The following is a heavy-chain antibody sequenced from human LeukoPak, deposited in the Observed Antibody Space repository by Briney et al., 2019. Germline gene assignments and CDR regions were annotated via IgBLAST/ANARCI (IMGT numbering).Heavy chain of an antibody. J-gene: IGHJ4*02. CDR2: IKSKTDGGTT. D-gene: IGHD2-8*01. V-gene: IGHV3-15*01. CDR1: GFTFTNAW. Sequence: GGSLRLSCAASGFTFTNAWMSWVRQAPGKGLEWVGRIKSKTDGGTTDYAAPVKGRFTISRDDSKNTLYLQMNGLKTEDTAVYYCTTEAELRHYCTNGICYNFDCWGQGTLVTVSS. CDR3: TTEAELRHYCTNGICYNFDC.